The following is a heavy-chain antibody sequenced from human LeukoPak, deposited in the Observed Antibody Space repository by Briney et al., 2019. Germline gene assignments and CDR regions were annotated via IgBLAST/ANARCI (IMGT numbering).Heavy chain of an antibody. V-gene: IGHV4-34*01. J-gene: IGHJ3*02. CDR1: GGSFSGYY. CDR2: INHSGST. Sequence: SETLSLTCAVYGGSFSGYYWSWIRQPPGKGLEWIGEINHSGSTNYNPSLKSRVTISVDTSKNQFSLKLSSVTAADTAVYYCARGLLWFEELYAFDIWGQGTMVTVSS. CDR3: ARGLLWFEELYAFDI. D-gene: IGHD3-10*01.